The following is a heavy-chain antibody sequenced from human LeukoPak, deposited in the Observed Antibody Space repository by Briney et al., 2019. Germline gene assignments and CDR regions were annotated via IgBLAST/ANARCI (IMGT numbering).Heavy chain of an antibody. CDR3: AKGAGGFSYYNWFDP. D-gene: IGHD5-18*01. CDR2: IYYSGTT. Sequence: SETLSLTCTVSGGSISSSPYYWGWISQPPGKGLEWIGSIYYSGTTHYSPSLESRVTISVDTSKNQFSLKLASVTAADTAIYYCAKGAGGFSYYNWFDPWGQGTLVTVSS. J-gene: IGHJ5*02. CDR1: GGSISSSPYY. V-gene: IGHV4-39*07.